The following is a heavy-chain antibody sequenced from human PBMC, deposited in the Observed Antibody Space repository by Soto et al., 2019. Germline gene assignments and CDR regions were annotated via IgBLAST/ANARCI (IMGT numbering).Heavy chain of an antibody. J-gene: IGHJ3*02. CDR3: ARDQVPAAPIGAFDI. D-gene: IGHD2-2*01. CDR2: ISYDGSNK. V-gene: IGHV3-30-3*01. CDR1: GFTFSSYA. Sequence: QVQLVESGGGVVQPGRSLRLSCAASGFTFSSYAMHWVRQAPGKGLEWVAVISYDGSNKYYADSVKGRFTISRDNSKNTLYLQMNSLRAEDTAVYYCARDQVPAAPIGAFDIWGQGTMVTVSS.